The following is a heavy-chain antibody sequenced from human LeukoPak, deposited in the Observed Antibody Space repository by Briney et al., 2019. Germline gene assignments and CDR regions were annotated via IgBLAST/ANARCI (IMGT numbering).Heavy chain of an antibody. V-gene: IGHV4-39*01. CDR2: IYYSGST. CDR3: ARQVGGSYFDY. Sequence: SETLSLXCTVSGGSISSSSYYWDWIRQPPGKGLEWIGSIYYSGSTYYNPSLKSRVTISVDTSKNQFSLKLSSVTAADTAVSYCARQVGGSYFDYWGQGTLVTVSS. J-gene: IGHJ4*02. D-gene: IGHD1-26*01. CDR1: GGSISSSSYY.